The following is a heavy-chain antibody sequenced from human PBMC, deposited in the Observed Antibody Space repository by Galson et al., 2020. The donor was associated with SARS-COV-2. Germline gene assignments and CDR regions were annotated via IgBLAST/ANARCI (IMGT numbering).Heavy chain of an antibody. D-gene: IGHD3-3*01. Sequence: ASVKVSCKASGYTFTSYYMHWVRQAPGQGLEWMGIINPSGGSTSYAQKFQGRVTMTRDTSTSTVYMEVSSLRSAGTAVYYCSRESYFDFWSGYTAYGMDVWGQGTTVTVSS. V-gene: IGHV1-46*03. CDR1: GYTFTSYY. J-gene: IGHJ6*02. CDR3: SRESYFDFWSGYTAYGMDV. CDR2: INPSGGST.